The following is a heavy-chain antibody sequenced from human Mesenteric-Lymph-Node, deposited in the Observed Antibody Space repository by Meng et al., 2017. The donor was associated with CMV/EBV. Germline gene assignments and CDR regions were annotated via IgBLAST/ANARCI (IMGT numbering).Heavy chain of an antibody. CDR3: ARVGRGQQQLDHFDY. V-gene: IGHV1-46*01. Sequence: SGSTFTNSYLHWLQQAPDRRLGWMGIINPSGGGRSYAQEFQGRVAMTRDTSTTTVYMELSSLISEDTAVYYCARVGRGQQQLDHFDYWGQGTLVTVSS. CDR2: INPSGGGR. CDR1: GSTFTNSY. J-gene: IGHJ4*02. D-gene: IGHD1-1*01.